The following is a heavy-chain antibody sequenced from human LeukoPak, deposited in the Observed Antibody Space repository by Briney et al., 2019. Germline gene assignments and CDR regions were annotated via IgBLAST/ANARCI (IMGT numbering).Heavy chain of an antibody. CDR1: GGSISSSSYY. V-gene: IGHV4-39*01. CDR3: ARHEWEPGGFDY. J-gene: IGHJ4*02. D-gene: IGHD1-26*01. CDR2: IYYSGSA. Sequence: SETLSLTCTVSGGSISSSSYYWGWIRQPPGKGLERIGSIYYSGSAYYNPSLKSRVTISVDTSKNQFSLQLSSVTAADTAVYYCARHEWEPGGFDYWGQGTLVTVSS.